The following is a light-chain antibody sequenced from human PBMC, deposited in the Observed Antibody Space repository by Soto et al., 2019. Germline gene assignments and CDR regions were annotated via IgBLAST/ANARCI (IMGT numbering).Light chain of an antibody. Sequence: QSVLTQPRSVSGAPGQAVTISCTGTSSDVGGYNYVSWYQEHPGRAPKLMFYGVTIRPSGALVRFSVSKPGNTASLTVSGLLAEDEADYHCCSYAGTYSSFVFGSGTKVTVL. CDR1: SSDVGGYNY. V-gene: IGLV2-11*02. J-gene: IGLJ1*01. CDR3: CSYAGTYSSFV. CDR2: GVT.